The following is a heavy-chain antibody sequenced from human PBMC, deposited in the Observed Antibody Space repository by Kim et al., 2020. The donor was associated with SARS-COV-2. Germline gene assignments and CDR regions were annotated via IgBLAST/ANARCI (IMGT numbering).Heavy chain of an antibody. J-gene: IGHJ3*02. D-gene: IGHD3-22*01. CDR1: GYTFTGYY. V-gene: IGHV1-2*02. CDR3: ANQLRITMIVVVHYAFDI. Sequence: ASVKVSCKASGYTFTGYYMHWVRQAPGQGLEWMGWINPNSGGTNYAQKFQGRVTMTRDTSISTAYMELSRLRSDDTAVYYCANQLRITMIVVVHYAFDIWGQGTMVTVSS. CDR2: INPNSGGT.